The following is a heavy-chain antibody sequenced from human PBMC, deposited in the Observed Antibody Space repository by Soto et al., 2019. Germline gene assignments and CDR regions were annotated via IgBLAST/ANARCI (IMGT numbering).Heavy chain of an antibody. CDR3: AKDRYDFWSGYSVLFDY. D-gene: IGHD3-3*01. V-gene: IGHV3-23*01. J-gene: IGHJ4*02. CDR1: GFTFSSYA. CDR2: ISGSGGST. Sequence: PGGSLRLSCAASGFTFSSYAMSWVRQAPGKGLEWVSAISGSGGSTYYADSVKGRFTISRDNSKNTLYLQMNSLRAEDTAVYYCAKDRYDFWSGYSVLFDYWCQGTLVTVSS.